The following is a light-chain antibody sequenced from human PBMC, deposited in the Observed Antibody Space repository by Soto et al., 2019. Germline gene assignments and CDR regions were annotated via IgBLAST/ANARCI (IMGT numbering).Light chain of an antibody. CDR3: QQRSNWPPWT. CDR1: QSVSNNY. J-gene: IGKJ1*01. CDR2: GSS. V-gene: IGKV3D-20*02. Sequence: EIVLTQSPGTLSLSPGERATLSCRASQSVSNNYLAWYQQKPGQAPRLLIYGSSSRATGIPARISGSGSGTDFTLTISSLEPEDFAVYYCQQRSNWPPWTFGQGTKVDIK.